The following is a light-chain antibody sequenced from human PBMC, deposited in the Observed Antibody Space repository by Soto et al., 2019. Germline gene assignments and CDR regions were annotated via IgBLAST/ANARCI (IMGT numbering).Light chain of an antibody. CDR2: AAS. Sequence: DIQMTQSPSSVSASVGDRVTITCRASQDISSWLAWYQQKPGKAPKLLISAASSLQSGVPLRFSGSGAGTDFTLTIRSLQPEDFATYYCQQTNSFPLTFGGGTKVDIK. CDR1: QDISSW. J-gene: IGKJ4*01. CDR3: QQTNSFPLT. V-gene: IGKV1-12*01.